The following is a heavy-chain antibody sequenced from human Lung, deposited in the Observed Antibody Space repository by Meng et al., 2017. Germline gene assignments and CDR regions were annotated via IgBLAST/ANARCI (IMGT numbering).Heavy chain of an antibody. CDR2: INPKSGDT. CDR3: ARDEDISAAGKLFGDY. J-gene: IGHJ4*02. D-gene: IGHD6-25*01. CDR1: GYNCPDYY. V-gene: IGHV1-2*06. Sequence: QGQLVQAGAGGKKPGASVKGSCKPSGYNCPDYYIHWVRRAPGQGLEWMGRINPKSGDTHYAQKFQARVTMTGDTSISTAYMELSGLRSDDTAMYYCARDEDISAAGKLFGDYWGQGTLVTVSS.